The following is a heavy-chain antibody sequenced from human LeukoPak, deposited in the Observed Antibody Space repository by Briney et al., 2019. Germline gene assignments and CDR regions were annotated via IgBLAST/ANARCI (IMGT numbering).Heavy chain of an antibody. D-gene: IGHD6-25*01. CDR3: ARDVRYSTGFDAFDI. V-gene: IGHV4-59*01. CDR1: GGSISSYY. CDR2: IYYSGST. J-gene: IGHJ3*02. Sequence: SETLSLTCTVSGGSISSYYWSWIRQPPGKGLEWIGYIYYSGSTNYNPSLKSRVTISVDTSKNQFSLKLSSVTAADTAVYYCARDVRYSTGFDAFDIWGQGTMGTVSS.